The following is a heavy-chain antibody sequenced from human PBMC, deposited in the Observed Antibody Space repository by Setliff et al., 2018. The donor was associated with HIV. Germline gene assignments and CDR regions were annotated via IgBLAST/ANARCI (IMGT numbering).Heavy chain of an antibody. D-gene: IGHD1-26*01. CDR3: ARGWEGGMDY. CDR1: GYTFTTYY. J-gene: IGHJ4*02. CDR2: LNPSGDST. Sequence: ASVKVSCKASGYTFTTYYVHWVRQAPGQGLEWMGILNPSGDSTAYAQQFQGRVTMTRDTSTSTVYMELSSLRSEDTAVYYCARGWEGGMDYWGQGTLVTVS. V-gene: IGHV1-46*01.